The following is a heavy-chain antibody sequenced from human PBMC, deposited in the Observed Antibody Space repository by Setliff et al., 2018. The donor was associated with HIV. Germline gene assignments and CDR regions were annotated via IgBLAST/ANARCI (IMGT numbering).Heavy chain of an antibody. Sequence: PSETLSLTCSVFGGSISSGDYYWSRLRQHPGKGLEWIGYSYHSGTTYYNPSLASRVIISADTSRKRFSLQLKSVTAADTGVYFCARAPQDRTTWYFDLWSRGTLVTVSS. CDR2: SYHSGTT. V-gene: IGHV4-31*03. CDR3: ARAPQDRTTWYFDL. D-gene: IGHD4-17*01. CDR1: GGSISSGDYY. J-gene: IGHJ2*01.